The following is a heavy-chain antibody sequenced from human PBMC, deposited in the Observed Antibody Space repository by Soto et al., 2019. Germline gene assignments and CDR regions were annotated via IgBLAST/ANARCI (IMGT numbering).Heavy chain of an antibody. Sequence: SETLSLTCTVSYGSISSYYLSWILKTPFKLLECIGYIYYSGSTNYNPSLKSRVTISVDTSKNQFSLKLSSVTAADTAVYYCARLDGSEYSSSSLDAFDIWGQGTMVTVSS. CDR1: YGSISSYY. CDR3: ARLDGSEYSSSSLDAFDI. V-gene: IGHV4-59*08. J-gene: IGHJ3*02. CDR2: IYYSGST. D-gene: IGHD6-6*01.